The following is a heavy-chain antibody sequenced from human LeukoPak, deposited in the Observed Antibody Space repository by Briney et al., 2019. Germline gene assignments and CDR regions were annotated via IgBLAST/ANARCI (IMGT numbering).Heavy chain of an antibody. CDR2: IRSIGDR. J-gene: IGHJ3*02. D-gene: IGHD6-19*01. Sequence: PGGSLRLSCEASGFTFGDYDMHWVRQATGKGLEWVSAIRSIGDRFYSGSVKGRYTISRENAKNTFYLEMNSLRAGDTAVYYCARLYSSGRYANAFDTWGQGTVVTVSS. CDR3: ARLYSSGRYANAFDT. V-gene: IGHV3-13*01. CDR1: GFTFGDYD.